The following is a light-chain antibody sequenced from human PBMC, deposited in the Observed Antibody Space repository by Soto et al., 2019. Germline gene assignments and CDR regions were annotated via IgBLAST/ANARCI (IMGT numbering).Light chain of an antibody. CDR2: DAS. CDR1: RSVSSY. J-gene: IGKJ5*01. Sequence: EMVLTQSPATLSLSPGESATLSCWASRSVSSYLAWYQQKPGQAPRLLIYDASNRPTDIPDRFSGSGSGTDLPLTISRREPEDFAVYYCQQRSKWPLTFGQGTRLEIK. V-gene: IGKV3-11*01. CDR3: QQRSKWPLT.